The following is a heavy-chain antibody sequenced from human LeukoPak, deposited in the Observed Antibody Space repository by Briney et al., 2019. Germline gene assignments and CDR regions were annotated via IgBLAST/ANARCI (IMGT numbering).Heavy chain of an antibody. CDR3: ARVSKGSSWSNFDY. V-gene: IGHV4-39*07. CDR2: IYYSGTT. J-gene: IGHJ4*02. Sequence: PSETLSLTCTVSGGSISSSSYYWGWIRQPPGKGLEWIGSIYYSGTTYYSPALKSRVTISVDTSKNQFSLKLSSVTAADTAVYYCARVSKGSSWSNFDYWGQGTLVTVSS. CDR1: GGSISSSSYY. D-gene: IGHD6-13*01.